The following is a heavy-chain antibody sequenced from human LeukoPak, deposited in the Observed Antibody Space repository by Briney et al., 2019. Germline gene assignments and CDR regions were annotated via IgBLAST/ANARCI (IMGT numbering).Heavy chain of an antibody. J-gene: IGHJ4*02. CDR1: GGSFSGYY. D-gene: IGHD6-6*01. CDR2: INHSGST. V-gene: IGHV4-34*01. CDR3: ASFVPRPGSYYFDY. Sequence: SETLSLTCAVYGGSFSGYYWSWIRQPPGKGLEWIGEINHSGSTNYNPSLKSRVTISVDTSKNQFSLKLSSVTAADTAVYYCASFVPRPGSYYFDYWGQGTLVTVSS.